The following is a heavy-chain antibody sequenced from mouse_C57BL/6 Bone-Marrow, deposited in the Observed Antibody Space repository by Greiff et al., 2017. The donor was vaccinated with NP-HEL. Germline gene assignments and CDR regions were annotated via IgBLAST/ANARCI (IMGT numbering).Heavy chain of an antibody. V-gene: IGHV10-3*01. J-gene: IGHJ1*03. D-gene: IGHD1-1*01. CDR3: VRGTTVVPHWYFDV. CDR1: GFTFNTYA. Sequence: DVKLVESGGGLVQPKGSLKLSCAASGFTFNTYAMHWVRQAPGKGLEWVARIRSKSSNYATYYADSVKDRFTISRDDSQSMLYLQMNNLKTEDTAMYYCVRGTTVVPHWYFDVWGTGTTVTVSS. CDR2: IRSKSSNYAT.